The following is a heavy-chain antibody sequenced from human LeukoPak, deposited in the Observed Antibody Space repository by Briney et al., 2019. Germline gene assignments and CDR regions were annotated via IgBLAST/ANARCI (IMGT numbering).Heavy chain of an antibody. V-gene: IGHV3-48*01. J-gene: IGHJ5*02. CDR3: AREIEATGTNWFDP. CDR2: ISSSGNFT. Sequence: GGSLRLSCAASKFTFSDYSMNWVRQAPGKGLEWISYISSSGNFTYYSDSVKGRFTISRDNAKDSLYLQMNSLRGEDTAVYYCAREIEATGTNWFDPWGQGTLVTVSP. CDR1: KFTFSDYS. D-gene: IGHD6-13*01.